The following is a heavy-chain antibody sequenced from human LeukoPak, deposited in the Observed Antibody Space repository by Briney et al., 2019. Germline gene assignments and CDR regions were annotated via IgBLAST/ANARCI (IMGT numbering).Heavy chain of an antibody. Sequence: SETLSLTCTLSGGSISITSYYWGWIRQPPGKGLEWIGSFCYSGNTYYNPSLESRVTISVDTSKNQFSLNLSSVTAADTAVYYCARRDDSRAVLDYWGQGTLVTVSS. V-gene: IGHV4-39*01. CDR3: ARRDDSRAVLDY. CDR1: GGSISITSYY. D-gene: IGHD5-24*01. CDR2: FCYSGNT. J-gene: IGHJ4*02.